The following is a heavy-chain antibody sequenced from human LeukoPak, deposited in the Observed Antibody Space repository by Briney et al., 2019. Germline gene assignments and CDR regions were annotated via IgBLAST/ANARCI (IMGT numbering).Heavy chain of an antibody. CDR3: ASPSALISTDYYYYYMDV. J-gene: IGHJ6*03. D-gene: IGHD2/OR15-2a*01. Sequence: ASVKVSCKASGYTFTSYDISWVRQAPGQGLEWMGGIIPIFGTANYAQKFQGRVTITADESTSTAYMELSSLRSEDTAVYYCASPSALISTDYYYYYMDVWGKGTTVTVSS. V-gene: IGHV1-69*13. CDR2: IIPIFGTA. CDR1: GYTFTSYD.